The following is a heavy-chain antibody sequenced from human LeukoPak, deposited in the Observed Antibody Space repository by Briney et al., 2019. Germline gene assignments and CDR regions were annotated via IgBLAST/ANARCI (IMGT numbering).Heavy chain of an antibody. CDR1: GFTFSSYE. Sequence: GGSLRLSCAASGFTFSSYEMNWVRQAPGKGLEWVAHMNQGGSETTNVDSVKGRFTISRDDAKNLVFLQMNSLRVEDTAVYYCARDGVAGGFDYWGQGILVTVSS. CDR3: ARDGVAGGFDY. CDR2: MNQGGSET. J-gene: IGHJ4*02. D-gene: IGHD6-19*01. V-gene: IGHV3-7*01.